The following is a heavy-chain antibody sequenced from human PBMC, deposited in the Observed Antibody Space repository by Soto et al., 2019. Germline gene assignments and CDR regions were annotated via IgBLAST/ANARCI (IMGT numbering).Heavy chain of an antibody. J-gene: IGHJ4*02. V-gene: IGHV4-34*01. CDR2: INHSGST. CDR1: GGSFSGYY. D-gene: IGHD3-10*01. Sequence: WETLSLTCAVYGGSFSGYYWSWIRQPPGKGLEWIGEINHSGSTNYNPSLKSRVTISVDTSKNQFSLKLSSVTAADTAVYYCARGGYYGSGGTRLNYWGQGTLVTVSS. CDR3: ARGGYYGSGGTRLNY.